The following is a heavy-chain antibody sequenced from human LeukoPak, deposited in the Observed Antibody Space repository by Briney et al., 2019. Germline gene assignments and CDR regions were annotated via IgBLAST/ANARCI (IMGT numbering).Heavy chain of an antibody. V-gene: IGHV7-4-1*02. Sequence: GASVKVSCKASGYTFTSYAMNWVRQAPGQGLEWMGWINTNTGNPTYAQGFTGRFVFSLDTSVSTAYLQISSLKAEDTAVYYCARGSIAAAGTLFDPWGQGTLVTVSS. D-gene: IGHD6-13*01. CDR3: ARGSIAAAGTLFDP. CDR2: INTNTGNP. J-gene: IGHJ5*02. CDR1: GYTFTSYA.